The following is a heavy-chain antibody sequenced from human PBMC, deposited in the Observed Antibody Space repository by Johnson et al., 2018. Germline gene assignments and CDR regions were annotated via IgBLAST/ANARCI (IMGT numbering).Heavy chain of an antibody. D-gene: IGHD2-2*01. J-gene: IGHJ4*02. V-gene: IGHV5-51*01. CDR3: AKKGSGTGDFDY. Sequence: VQLVQSGAEVKKPGESLKISCKASGYNFANYWIGWVRQMPGRGLEWVGIIYPGESDTRYSPSFQGHVTISADKSISTTSLRWNSLKASDTAMYYCAKKGSGTGDFDYWGQGTLVTVSS. CDR2: IYPGESDT. CDR1: GYNFANYW.